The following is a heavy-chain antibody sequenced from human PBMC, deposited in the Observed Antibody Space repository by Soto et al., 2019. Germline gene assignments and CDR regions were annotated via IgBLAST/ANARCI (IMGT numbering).Heavy chain of an antibody. V-gene: IGHV3-23*01. J-gene: IGHJ4*02. CDR1: GFTFSSYA. D-gene: IGHD6-19*01. CDR3: AKPLGYSSGWYQFPFDF. CDR2: IGGSGGST. Sequence: EVQLLESGGGLVQPGGSLRLSCAASGFTFSSYAMSWVRQAPGKGLEWVSAIGGSGGSTYYADSVKGRFTISRDNSKNTLYLQMNSLRVEDTAVYYCAKPLGYSSGWYQFPFDFWGQGTLVTVSS.